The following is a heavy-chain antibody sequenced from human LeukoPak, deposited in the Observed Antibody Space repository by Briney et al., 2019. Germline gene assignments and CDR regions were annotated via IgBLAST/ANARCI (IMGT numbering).Heavy chain of an antibody. V-gene: IGHV1-8*01. CDR1: GYTINNYD. J-gene: IGHJ5*02. Sequence: ASVKVSCKASGYTINNYDINWVRQATGQGLEWMGWMNPNSGNTGYARKFQGRVTITWNTSISTVYMELTSLTSEDTAVYYCARGGYSSSSGPRNNWFDPWGQGTLVTVSS. D-gene: IGHD6-6*01. CDR3: ARGGYSSSSGPRNNWFDP. CDR2: MNPNSGNT.